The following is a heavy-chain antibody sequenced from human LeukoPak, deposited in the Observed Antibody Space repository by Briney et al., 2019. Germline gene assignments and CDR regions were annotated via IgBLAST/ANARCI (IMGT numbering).Heavy chain of an antibody. D-gene: IGHD6-13*01. CDR3: ARVSAAAGTIYFDY. V-gene: IGHV3-9*01. Sequence: GGSLRLSCAASGFTFTSYALNWVRQAPGKGLEWVSGISWNSGSIGYADSVKGRFTISRDNAKNSLYLQMNSLRAEDTAVYYCARVSAAAGTIYFDYWGQGTLVTVSS. CDR2: ISWNSGSI. CDR1: GFTFTSYA. J-gene: IGHJ4*02.